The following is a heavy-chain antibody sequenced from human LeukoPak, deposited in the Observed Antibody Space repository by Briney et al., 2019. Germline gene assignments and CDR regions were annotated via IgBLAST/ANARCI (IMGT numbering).Heavy chain of an antibody. J-gene: IGHJ4*02. Sequence: SETLSLTCTVSGGSISSSSYYRGWIRQPPGKGLEWIGSIYYSGSTYYNPSLKSRVTISVDTSKNQFSLKLSSVTAADTAVYYCARPLGPGYFDYWGQGTLVTVSS. V-gene: IGHV4-39*01. CDR1: GGSISSSSYY. CDR3: ARPLGPGYFDY. CDR2: IYYSGST. D-gene: IGHD1-14*01.